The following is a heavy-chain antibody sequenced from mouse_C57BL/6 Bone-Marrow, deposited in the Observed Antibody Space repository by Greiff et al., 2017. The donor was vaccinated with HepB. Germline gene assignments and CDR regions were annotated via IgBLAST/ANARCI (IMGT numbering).Heavy chain of an antibody. CDR1: GYTFTSYW. J-gene: IGHJ2*01. Sequence: VHVKQSGTVLARPGASVKMSCKTSGYTFTSYWMHWVKQRPGQGLEWIGAIYPGNSDTSYNQKFKGKAKLTAVTSASTAYMELSSLTNEDSAVYYCTSYDGYYYFDYWGQGTTLTVSS. CDR2: IYPGNSDT. CDR3: TSYDGYYYFDY. D-gene: IGHD2-3*01. V-gene: IGHV1-5*01.